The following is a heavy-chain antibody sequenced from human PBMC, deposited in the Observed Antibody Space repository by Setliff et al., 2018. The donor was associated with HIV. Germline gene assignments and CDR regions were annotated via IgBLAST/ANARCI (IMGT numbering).Heavy chain of an antibody. V-gene: IGHV4-59*01. Sequence: PSETLSLTCTVPGGSFNSYYWSWIRQPPGKGLEWIGYIHYRGSTSYTPSLKSRVTISFDTSKNRFSLRLTSVTAADTAIYYCAREDRGGFNGFWGQGTLVTVSS. CDR1: GGSFNSYY. J-gene: IGHJ4*01. D-gene: IGHD5-12*01. CDR3: AREDRGGFNGF. CDR2: IHYRGST.